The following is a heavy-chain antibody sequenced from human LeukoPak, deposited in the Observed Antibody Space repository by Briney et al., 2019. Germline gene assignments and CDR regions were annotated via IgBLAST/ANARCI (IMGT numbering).Heavy chain of an antibody. CDR2: IYRSAST. V-gene: IGHV4-39*01. D-gene: IGHD3-9*01. CDR3: AGMSSYDVLTGYYRPYYFHY. Sequence: PSETLSLTCTVSGGSISRNGYNWGWIRQPPGKGLEWIGSIYRSASTYYNPSLKSRVTISFDTSQNQFSLSLNSVTAADTAVYYCAGMSSYDVLTGYYRPYYFHYWGQGTLVTVSS. J-gene: IGHJ4*02. CDR1: GGSISRNGYN.